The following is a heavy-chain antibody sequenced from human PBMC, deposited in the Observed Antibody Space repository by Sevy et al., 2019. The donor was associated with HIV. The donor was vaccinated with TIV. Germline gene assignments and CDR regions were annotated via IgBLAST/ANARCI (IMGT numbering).Heavy chain of an antibody. CDR2: ISSSGTTI. V-gene: IGHV3-48*03. CDR1: GFTFSSYE. J-gene: IGHJ4*02. D-gene: IGHD3-10*01. CDR3: ARISFATFGELLSDYFDY. Sequence: GGSLRLSCAASGFTFSSYEMNWVRQAPGKGLQWVSYISSSGTTIYYADSVKGRFTISRDNSKNTLYLQMNSLRAEDTAVYYCARISFATFGELLSDYFDYWGQGTLVTVSS.